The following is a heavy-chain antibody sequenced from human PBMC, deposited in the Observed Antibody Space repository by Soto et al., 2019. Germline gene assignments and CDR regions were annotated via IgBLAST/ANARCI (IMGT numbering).Heavy chain of an antibody. CDR2: ISSSSSYI. J-gene: IGHJ4*02. V-gene: IGHV3-21*01. CDR3: ARERVGGVIPDH. D-gene: IGHD3-16*02. CDR1: GFTFSSYS. Sequence: EVQLVESGGGLVKPGGSLRLSCAASGFTFSSYSMNWVRQAPGKGLEWVSSISSSSSYIYYADSVKGRFTISRDNAKNSLYLQMNSLRAEDTAVYYCARERVGGVIPDHWGQGTLVTVSS.